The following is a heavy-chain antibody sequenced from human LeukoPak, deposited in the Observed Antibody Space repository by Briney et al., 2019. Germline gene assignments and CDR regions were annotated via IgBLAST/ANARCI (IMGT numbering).Heavy chain of an antibody. J-gene: IGHJ4*02. V-gene: IGHV5-10-1*01. CDR1: GCIFTSYW. CDR3: ARLYCSSTSCYRTQIDY. Sequence: PGESLKISCKGSGCIFTSYWISLVRQMPGKGLELMGRIDPSDSYTNYSPSFERHVTISADKSISTAYLQWSSLKASDPAMYYCARLYCSSTSCYRTQIDYWGQGTLVTVSS. CDR2: IDPSDSYT. D-gene: IGHD2-2*02.